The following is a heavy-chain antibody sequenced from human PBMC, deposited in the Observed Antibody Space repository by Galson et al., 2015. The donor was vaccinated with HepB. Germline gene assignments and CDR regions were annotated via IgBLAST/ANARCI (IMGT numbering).Heavy chain of an antibody. V-gene: IGHV5-51*01. J-gene: IGHJ6*02. CDR2: IYPGDSET. D-gene: IGHD2-2*01. CDR3: ARLGHEGYHYYGMDV. CDR1: GSSFRNYW. Sequence: QSGAEVKKPGESLKISCTASGSSFRNYWIGWVRQVPGKGLECMGIIYPGDSETRYSPSFQGQVTLSADKSTNTAYLQWTSLKASDTAMYYCARLGHEGYHYYGMDVWGQGTTVTVSS.